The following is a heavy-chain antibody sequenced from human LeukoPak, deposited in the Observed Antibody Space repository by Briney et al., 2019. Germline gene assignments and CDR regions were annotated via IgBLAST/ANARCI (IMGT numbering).Heavy chain of an antibody. V-gene: IGHV3-30*18. J-gene: IGHJ4*02. Sequence: PGGSLRLSCAASGFTFSSYGMHWVRQAPGKGLEWVAVISYDETNKYYADSVKGRFTISRDNSKNTLYLQMNSLRAEDTAVYYCAKPIGTSSTLDYWGQGTLVTVSS. CDR3: AKPIGTSSTLDY. CDR1: GFTFSSYG. D-gene: IGHD1-14*01. CDR2: ISYDETNK.